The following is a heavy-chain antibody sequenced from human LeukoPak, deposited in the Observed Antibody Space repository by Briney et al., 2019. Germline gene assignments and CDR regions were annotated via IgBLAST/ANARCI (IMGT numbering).Heavy chain of an antibody. CDR2: INPNSGGT. Sequence: ASVRVSCKASGYIFTDYYMHWVRQAPGQGLEWMGWINPNSGGTNFAQKFQGRVTMTTDTSTRTAYMELRSLRSDDTAVYYCARVGDYSNFVQDYWGQGTLVTVSS. CDR1: GYIFTDYY. J-gene: IGHJ4*02. CDR3: ARVGDYSNFVQDY. V-gene: IGHV1-2*02. D-gene: IGHD4-4*01.